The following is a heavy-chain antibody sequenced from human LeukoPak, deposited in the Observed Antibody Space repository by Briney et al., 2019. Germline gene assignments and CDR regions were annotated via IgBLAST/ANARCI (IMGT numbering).Heavy chain of an antibody. D-gene: IGHD7-27*01. J-gene: IGHJ4*02. CDR3: AKAGTGGTLVDY. CDR2: ISGSGGST. Sequence: PGGSLRLSCAASGFTFSSYAMSWVRQAPGKGLEWVSAISGSGGSTYYADSVKGRLTISRDNSKNTLYLQMNSLRAEDTAVYYCAKAGTGGTLVDYWGQGTLVTVSS. CDR1: GFTFSSYA. V-gene: IGHV3-23*01.